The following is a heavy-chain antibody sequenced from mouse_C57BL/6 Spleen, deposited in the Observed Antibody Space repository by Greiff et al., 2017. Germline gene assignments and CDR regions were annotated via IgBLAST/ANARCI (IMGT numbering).Heavy chain of an antibody. J-gene: IGHJ1*03. CDR3: ARSITTVVATRYFDV. V-gene: IGHV1-64*01. CDR1: GYTFTSYG. Sequence: QVQLQHPGAELVKPGASVKLSCKASGYTFTSYGMHWVKQRPGQGLEWIGMIHPNSGSTNYNEKLKSKATLTVDKASSTAYMQLSSLTSEDSAVYYCARSITTVVATRYFDVWGTGTTVTVSS. D-gene: IGHD1-1*01. CDR2: IHPNSGST.